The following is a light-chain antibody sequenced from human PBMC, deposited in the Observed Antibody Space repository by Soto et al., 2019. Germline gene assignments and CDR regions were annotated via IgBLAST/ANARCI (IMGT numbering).Light chain of an antibody. J-gene: IGKJ1*01. CDR1: QSLLNTDGKTY. Sequence: DIVLTQTPLSLSVTPGQPASISCKSSQSLLNTDGKTYIQWYQQKPGQPPQLLICEVPIRFAGVPDRFSVSGSGTDFTLKISRVETEDVGVYYCMQSLHLPWTFGQGTKVEMK. CDR3: MQSLHLPWT. CDR2: EVP. V-gene: IGKV2-29*02.